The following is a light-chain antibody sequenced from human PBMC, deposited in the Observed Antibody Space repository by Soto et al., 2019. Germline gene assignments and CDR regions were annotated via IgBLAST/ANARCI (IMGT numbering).Light chain of an antibody. V-gene: IGKV3-20*01. Sequence: EIGVTKSPGSLSLAPGESATISSRASQSISCDYLAWYQQTPGQAPRILIYDASSRAAGIPDRFSGSGSGTDFTLTISRLEPENFGVYYCQQYAGSPRTFDQGTKVEVK. CDR2: DAS. CDR1: QSISCDY. CDR3: QQYAGSPRT. J-gene: IGKJ1*01.